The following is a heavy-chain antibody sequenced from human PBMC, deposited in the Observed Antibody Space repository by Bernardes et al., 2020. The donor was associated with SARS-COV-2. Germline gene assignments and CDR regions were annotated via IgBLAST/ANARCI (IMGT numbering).Heavy chain of an antibody. CDR1: GYTLTELS. D-gene: IGHD3-9*01. Sequence: ASVKVSCKVSGYTLTELSMHWVRQAPGQGLEWMGGFDPEDGATIYAQKFQGRVTMTEDTSTDTAYMELSSLRSEDTAVYYCATDQRYYDILTGRTYYYGMDVWGQGTTVTGSS. V-gene: IGHV1-24*01. J-gene: IGHJ6*02. CDR3: ATDQRYYDILTGRTYYYGMDV. CDR2: FDPEDGAT.